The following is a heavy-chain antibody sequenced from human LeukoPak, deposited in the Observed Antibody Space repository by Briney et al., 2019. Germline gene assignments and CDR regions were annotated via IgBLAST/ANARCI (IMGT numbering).Heavy chain of an antibody. Sequence: SEALSLTCTVSGNSISSGDNYWSWIRQPAGKGLEWIGRIYTSGSTNYNPSLKSRVTISGDTSKNQFSLRLSSVTAADTAVYYCARASYSYDINGWVPFDYWGQGTLVTVSS. D-gene: IGHD3-22*01. V-gene: IGHV4-61*02. J-gene: IGHJ4*02. CDR3: ARASYSYDINGWVPFDY. CDR1: GNSISSGDNY. CDR2: IYTSGST.